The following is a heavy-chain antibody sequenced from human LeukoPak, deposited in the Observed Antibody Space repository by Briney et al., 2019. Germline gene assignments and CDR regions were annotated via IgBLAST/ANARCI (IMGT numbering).Heavy chain of an antibody. CDR3: ARGPLTGDERLDY. CDR2: ISGSSTTI. V-gene: IGHV3-48*01. J-gene: IGHJ4*02. CDR1: GFTFSSYS. D-gene: IGHD3-9*01. Sequence: PGGSLRLSCAASGFTFSSYSMNWVRQGPGKGLEWVSYISGSSTTIYYADSVKGRFTISRDNAKNSPYLHLNSLRPEDTAVYYCARGPLTGDERLDYWGQGTLVTASS.